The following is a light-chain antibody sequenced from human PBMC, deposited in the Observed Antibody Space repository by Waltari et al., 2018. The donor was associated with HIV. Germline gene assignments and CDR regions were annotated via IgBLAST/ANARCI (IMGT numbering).Light chain of an antibody. CDR3: QQSYDSPFN. V-gene: IGKV1-39*01. CDR2: SAY. CDR1: QAISTY. J-gene: IGKJ3*01. Sequence: DIQMTQSPSALSASLGDNVVITCRASQAISTYLNWYQQKSNKAPVFLVYSAYKLQSGAPSRFRGAGSGRDFSLSITGLQTEDFAKYFCQQSYDSPFNFGPGT.